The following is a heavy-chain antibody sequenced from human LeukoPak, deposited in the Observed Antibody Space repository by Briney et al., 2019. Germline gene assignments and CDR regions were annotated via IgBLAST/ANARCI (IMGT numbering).Heavy chain of an antibody. CDR1: GYTLTELS. Sequence: ASVKVSCKVSGYTLTELSMHWVRQAPGKGLEWMGGFDPEDGETIYAQKFQGRVTMTEDTSTDTAYMELSRLRSDDTAVYYCASIAVAGTGLRTDYWGQGTLVTVSS. V-gene: IGHV1-24*01. D-gene: IGHD6-19*01. CDR2: FDPEDGET. J-gene: IGHJ4*02. CDR3: ASIAVAGTGLRTDY.